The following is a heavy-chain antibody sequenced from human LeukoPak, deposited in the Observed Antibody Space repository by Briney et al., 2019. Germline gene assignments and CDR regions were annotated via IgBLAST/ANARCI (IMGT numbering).Heavy chain of an antibody. V-gene: IGHV3-21*01. CDR1: GFTFSSYS. CDR2: ISSSSSYI. D-gene: IGHD7-27*01. CDR3: ARDGDLYYYYMDV. Sequence: PGWSLRLSCAASGFTFSSYSMNWVRQAPGKGLEWVSSISSSSSYIYYADSVKGRFTISRDNAKNSLYLQMNSLRAEDTAVYYCARDGDLYYYYMDVWGKGTTVTVSS. J-gene: IGHJ6*03.